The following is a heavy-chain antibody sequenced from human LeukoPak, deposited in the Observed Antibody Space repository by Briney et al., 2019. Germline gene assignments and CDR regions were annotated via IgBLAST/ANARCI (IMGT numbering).Heavy chain of an antibody. Sequence: SEPLSLTCTVSGGSISNGGYYWSWTRQLPGKGLEWIGYEYYSGSTYHNPSLESRITMSVDTSKNQFSLKLTSVTAADTAVYYCAREVVGLNLYYMDVWGKGTTVTVSS. J-gene: IGHJ6*03. CDR3: AREVVGLNLYYMDV. V-gene: IGHV4-31*03. D-gene: IGHD3-16*01. CDR1: GGSISNGGYY. CDR2: EYYSGST.